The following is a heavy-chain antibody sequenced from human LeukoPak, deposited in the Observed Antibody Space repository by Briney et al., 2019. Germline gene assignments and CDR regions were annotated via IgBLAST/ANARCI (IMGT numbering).Heavy chain of an antibody. V-gene: IGHV3-23*01. J-gene: IGHJ4*02. CDR3: AKWGDYDVLTGYYVSDY. CDR2: ITGSGGNT. Sequence: GASLRLSCAASGFTFSNYAMSWVRQAPGKGLGWVSAITGSGGNTYYADSVKGRFTISRDNSKNTLYLQMNSLRAEDTAVYYCAKWGDYDVLTGYYVSDYWGQGALVTVSS. CDR1: GFTFSNYA. D-gene: IGHD3-9*01.